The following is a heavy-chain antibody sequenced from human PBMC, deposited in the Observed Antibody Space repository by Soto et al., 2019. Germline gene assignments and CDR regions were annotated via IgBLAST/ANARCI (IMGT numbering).Heavy chain of an antibody. J-gene: IGHJ4*02. Sequence: EVQLLESGGGLVQPGGSLRLSCAASGFTFSNHVRSWVRQAPGKGPEWVSSINSRGDNTYYAGSVRGRFTISRDNSKSTLYLQMNSLRAEDTAVYYCGNGLENHYNYDYWGQGTLVTVSS. CDR3: GNGLENHYNYDY. CDR1: GFTFSNHV. CDR2: INSRGDNT. V-gene: IGHV3-23*01. D-gene: IGHD3-16*01.